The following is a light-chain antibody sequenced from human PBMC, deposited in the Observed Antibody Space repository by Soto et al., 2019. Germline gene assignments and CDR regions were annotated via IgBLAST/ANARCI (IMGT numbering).Light chain of an antibody. CDR2: DDR. J-gene: IGLJ1*01. V-gene: IGLV3-21*02. CDR3: QVGDSASDHYV. Sequence: SYELSQPPSVSVAPGQTARVTCGGINVASRRGRWFQQKPAQAPELVVYDDRDRPAGIPERFSGANSGNTSTRTISRVEAGDDADYFCQVGDSASDHYVFWTGTKVTV. CDR1: NVASRR.